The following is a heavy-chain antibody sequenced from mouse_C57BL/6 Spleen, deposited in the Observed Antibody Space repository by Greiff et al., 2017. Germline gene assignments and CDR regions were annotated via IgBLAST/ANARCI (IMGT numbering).Heavy chain of an antibody. CDR2: IYPGSGNT. CDR1: GYTFTDYY. V-gene: IGHV1-76*01. CDR3: ARSRPSYGYFDV. Sequence: LVESGAELVRPGASVKLSCKASGYTFTDYYINWVKQRPGQGLEWIARIYPGSGNTYYNEKFKGKATLTAEKSSSTAYMQLSSLTSEDSAVYFCARSRPSYGYFDVWGTGTTVTVSS. D-gene: IGHD2-12*01. J-gene: IGHJ1*03.